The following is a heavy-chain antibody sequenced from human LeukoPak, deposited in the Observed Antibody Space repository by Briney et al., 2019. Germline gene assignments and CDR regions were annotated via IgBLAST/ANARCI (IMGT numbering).Heavy chain of an antibody. CDR3: AYRNNFDY. CDR1: GFSFSGHL. CDR2: IKADGSEK. D-gene: IGHD1-26*01. Sequence: PGGSLRHSRAASGFSFSGHLMNWVCQPPGKGLEWVANIKADGSEKYYVDSVKGRFTISRDDAKRTVDLQMDNLRAEDTAIYYCAYRNNFDYWGQGALVTVSS. V-gene: IGHV3-7*05. J-gene: IGHJ4*02.